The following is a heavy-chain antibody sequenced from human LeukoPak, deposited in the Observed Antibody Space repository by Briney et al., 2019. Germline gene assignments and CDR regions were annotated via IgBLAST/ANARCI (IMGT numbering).Heavy chain of an antibody. CDR3: ARLRVEVNSYSYGIAGMDV. CDR1: GVSISSYY. V-gene: IGHV4-59*08. Sequence: PSETLSLTCTVSGVSISSYYWSWIRQPPGKGLEWLGYIYYSGSTNYNPSLKSRVTISVDTSKNQFSLKLSSVTAADTAVYYCARLRVEVNSYSYGIAGMDVWGQGTTVTVSS. CDR2: IYYSGST. J-gene: IGHJ6*02. D-gene: IGHD5-18*01.